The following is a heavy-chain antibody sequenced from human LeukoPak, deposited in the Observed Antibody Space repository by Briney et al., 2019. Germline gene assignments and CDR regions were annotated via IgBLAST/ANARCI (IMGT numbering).Heavy chain of an antibody. V-gene: IGHV3-48*04. CDR1: GLTFSSYA. D-gene: IGHD1-26*01. CDR2: ISSSGSTI. CDR3: ARVGYASRGRFDY. J-gene: IGHJ4*02. Sequence: GGSLRLSCAASGLTFSSYAMSWVRQAPGKGLEWVSYISSSGSTIYYADSVKGRFTISRDNAKNSLYLQMNSLRAEDAALYYCARVGYASRGRFDYWGQGTLVTVSS.